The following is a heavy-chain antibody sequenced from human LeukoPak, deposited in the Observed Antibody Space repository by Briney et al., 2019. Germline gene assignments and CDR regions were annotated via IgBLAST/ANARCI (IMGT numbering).Heavy chain of an antibody. J-gene: IGHJ4*02. CDR2: ILYDGSNK. V-gene: IGHV3-30*18. Sequence: GGSLRLSCAASGFTLSAYAMHWVRQAPGKGLEWVALILYDGSNKYYADFVKGRFTISRDSSKNTLYLQVNSLRAEDTAVYYCAKEGLGSSWYPNYFDYWGQGTLVTVSS. CDR1: GFTLSAYA. D-gene: IGHD6-13*01. CDR3: AKEGLGSSWYPNYFDY.